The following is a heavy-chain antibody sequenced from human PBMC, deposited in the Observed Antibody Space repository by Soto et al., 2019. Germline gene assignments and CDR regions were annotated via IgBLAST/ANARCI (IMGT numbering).Heavy chain of an antibody. CDR3: ASGSQNSVVPRNYYYYVMDV. CDR2: IYYSGST. CDR1: GGSISSGDYY. J-gene: IGHJ6*02. D-gene: IGHD2-2*01. V-gene: IGHV4-30-4*01. Sequence: SETLSLTCTVSGGSISSGDYYWSWIRQPPGKGLEWIGYIYYSGSTYYNPSLKSRVTISVDTSKNQFSLKLSSVTAAATAVYYCASGSQNSVVPRNYYYYVMDVWGQGTTVTVSS.